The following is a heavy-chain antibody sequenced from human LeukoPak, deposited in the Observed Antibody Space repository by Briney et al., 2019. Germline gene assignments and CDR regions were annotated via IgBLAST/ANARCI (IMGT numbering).Heavy chain of an antibody. CDR2: IIPILGIA. J-gene: IGHJ4*02. Sequence: GSSVKVSCKATGGTFSSYAISWVRQAPGQGLEWMGRIIPILGIANYAQKFQGRVTITADKSTSTAYMELSSLRSEDTAVYYCAGEDIVVVPAAMSFDYWGQGTLVTVSS. CDR1: GGTFSSYA. D-gene: IGHD2-2*01. CDR3: AGEDIVVVPAAMSFDY. V-gene: IGHV1-69*04.